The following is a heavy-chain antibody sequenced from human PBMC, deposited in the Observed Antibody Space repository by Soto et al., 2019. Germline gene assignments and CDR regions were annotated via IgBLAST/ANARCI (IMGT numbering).Heavy chain of an antibody. CDR3: ARSRTTVNPGSGYFDY. D-gene: IGHD4-17*01. J-gene: IGHJ4*02. CDR1: GYTFTSYA. Sequence: QVQLVQSGAEVKKPGASVKVSCKASGYTFTSYAMHWVRQAPGQRLEWMGWINAGNGNTKYSQKFQGRVTITRDTSASTAYMELSSLRSEDTAVYYCARSRTTVNPGSGYFDYWGQGTLVTVSS. CDR2: INAGNGNT. V-gene: IGHV1-3*01.